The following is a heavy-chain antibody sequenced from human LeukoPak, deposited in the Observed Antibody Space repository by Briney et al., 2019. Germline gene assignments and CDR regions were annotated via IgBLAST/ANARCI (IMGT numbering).Heavy chain of an antibody. CDR2: INHSGST. V-gene: IGHV4-34*01. CDR3: ARGPRGYYGSGSYTLRY. D-gene: IGHD3-10*01. Sequence: SETLSLTCAVYGGSFSGYYWSWIRQPPGKGLEWIGEINHSGSTNYSPSLKSRVTISVDTSKNQFSLKLSSVTAADTAVYYCARGPRGYYGSGSYTLRYWGQGTLVTVSS. CDR1: GGSFSGYY. J-gene: IGHJ4*02.